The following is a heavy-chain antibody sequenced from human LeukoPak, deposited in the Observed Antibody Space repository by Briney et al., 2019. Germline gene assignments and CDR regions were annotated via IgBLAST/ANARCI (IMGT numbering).Heavy chain of an antibody. D-gene: IGHD3-10*01. J-gene: IGHJ4*02. CDR3: AKETEITMVRGVIWGGYFDY. Sequence: GGSLRLSCAASGFTFSSYGMHWVRQAPGKGLEWVAVISYDGSNKYYADSVKGRFTISGDNSKNTLYLQMNSLRAEDTAVYYCAKETEITMVRGVIWGGYFDYWGQGTLVTVSS. V-gene: IGHV3-30*18. CDR2: ISYDGSNK. CDR1: GFTFSSYG.